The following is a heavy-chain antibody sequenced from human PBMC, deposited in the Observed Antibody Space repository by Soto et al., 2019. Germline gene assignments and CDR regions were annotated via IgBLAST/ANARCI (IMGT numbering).Heavy chain of an antibody. CDR2: IWYDGSNK. J-gene: IGHJ6*02. CDR1: GFTFSSYG. Sequence: GSLRLSCAASGFTFSSYGMHWVRQAPGKGLEWVAVIWYDGSNKYYADSVKGRFTISRDNSKNTLYLQMNSLRAEDTAVYYCARDPTRDYDILTGYYYYYYGMDVWGQGTTVTVSS. V-gene: IGHV3-33*01. D-gene: IGHD3-9*01. CDR3: ARDPTRDYDILTGYYYYYYGMDV.